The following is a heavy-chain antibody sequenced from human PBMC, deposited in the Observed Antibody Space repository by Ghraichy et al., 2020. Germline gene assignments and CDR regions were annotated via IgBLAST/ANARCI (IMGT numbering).Heavy chain of an antibody. Sequence: SQTLSLTCAISGDSVSTNSAAWNWIRQSPSRGLEWLVMTYYRSKWYNEYAVSVKSRITINPDTSKNQFFLHLNSVTPEDTAVYYCARDPIGAMARYSWCDPGGQVTVVTVSS. CDR3: ARDPIGAMARYSWCDP. CDR1: GDSVSTNSAA. V-gene: IGHV6-1*01. CDR2: TYYRSKWYN. J-gene: IGHJ5*02. D-gene: IGHD5-18*01.